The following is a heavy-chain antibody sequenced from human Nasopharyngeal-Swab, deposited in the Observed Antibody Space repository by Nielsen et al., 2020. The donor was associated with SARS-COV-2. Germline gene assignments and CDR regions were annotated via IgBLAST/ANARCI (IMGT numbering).Heavy chain of an antibody. CDR1: GYSFRTYG. D-gene: IGHD5/OR15-5a*01. CDR3: AKDNSVRYPDY. V-gene: IGHV3-23*01. Sequence: GESLKISCVASGYSFRTYGMSWVRQAPGKGLEWVAAIVGSGDISGSGGNTYYAASVKGRFTISRDNSKNTLSLQMSSLRVEATAVYYCAKDNSVRYPDYWGQGTLVTVSS. CDR2: IVGSGDISGSGGNT. J-gene: IGHJ4*02.